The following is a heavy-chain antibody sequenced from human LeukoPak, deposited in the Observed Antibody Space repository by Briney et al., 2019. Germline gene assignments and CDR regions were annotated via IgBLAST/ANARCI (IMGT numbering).Heavy chain of an antibody. V-gene: IGHV1-2*02. CDR2: INPNSGGT. D-gene: IGHD6-19*01. CDR3: ARALTRYSTAWYGY. CDR1: GYTFTGYY. Sequence: ASVKVSCKASGYTFTGYYMHWVRQAPGQGLEWMGWINPNSGGTDYAQKFQGRVTLTRDTSITTAYMDLSSLTSDDTALYYCARALTRYSTAWYGYWGQGTLVTVSS. J-gene: IGHJ4*02.